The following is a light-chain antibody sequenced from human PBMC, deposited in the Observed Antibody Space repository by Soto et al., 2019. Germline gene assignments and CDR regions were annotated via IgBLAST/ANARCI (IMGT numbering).Light chain of an antibody. Sequence: DIQMTQSPSSLSASVGDRVTITCRASQGISNYLAWYQQKPGKVPKLLIYAASTLKSGVPSRFSGSGSGTDFTLTISSLQPEAVATYYCQKYNSAPRTFGQGTKEEIK. CDR1: QGISNY. J-gene: IGKJ1*01. V-gene: IGKV1-27*01. CDR3: QKYNSAPRT. CDR2: AAS.